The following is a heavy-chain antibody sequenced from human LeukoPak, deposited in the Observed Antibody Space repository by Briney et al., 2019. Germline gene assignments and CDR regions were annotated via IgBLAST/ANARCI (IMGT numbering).Heavy chain of an antibody. CDR2: IFYNGDT. D-gene: IGHD1-14*01. V-gene: IGHV4-39*01. Sequence: SETLSLTCTVSGGPISSSSYYWGWIRQPPGKGLEWIGSIFYNGDTYYNPSLKSRVTISVDTSKNQFSLKLTSVTAADTAVYYCARRTVTVDYWGQGTLVTVSS. CDR3: ARRTVTVDY. J-gene: IGHJ4*02. CDR1: GGPISSSSYY.